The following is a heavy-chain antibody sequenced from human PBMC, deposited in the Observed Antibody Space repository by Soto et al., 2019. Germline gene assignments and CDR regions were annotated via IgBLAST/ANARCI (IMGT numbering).Heavy chain of an antibody. D-gene: IGHD3-22*01. CDR3: ARGYYYDSYTFDY. J-gene: IGHJ4*02. CDR1: GFTFSSYW. Sequence: EGSLRLSCAASGFTFSSYWMSWVRQAPGKGLEWVANIKQDGSEKYYVDSVKGRFTISRDNAKNSLYLQMNSLRAEDTAVYYCARGYYYDSYTFDYWGQGSLVTVSS. CDR2: IKQDGSEK. V-gene: IGHV3-7*03.